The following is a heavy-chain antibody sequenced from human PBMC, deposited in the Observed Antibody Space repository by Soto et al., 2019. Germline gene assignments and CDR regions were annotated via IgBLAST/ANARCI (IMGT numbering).Heavy chain of an antibody. Sequence: ASVKVSCKASGYTFTSYGISWVRQVPGQRLEWMGWISAYNGNTNYAQKLQGRVTMTTDTSTSTAYMELRSLRSDDTAVYYCASTTMTTVTTFSYWGQGTLVPVSS. J-gene: IGHJ4*02. D-gene: IGHD4-17*01. CDR2: ISAYNGNT. CDR3: ASTTMTTVTTFSY. CDR1: GYTFTSYG. V-gene: IGHV1-18*01.